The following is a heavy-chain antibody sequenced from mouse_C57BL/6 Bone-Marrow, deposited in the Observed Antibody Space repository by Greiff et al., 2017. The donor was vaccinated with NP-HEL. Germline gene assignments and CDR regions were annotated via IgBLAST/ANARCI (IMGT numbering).Heavy chain of an antibody. Sequence: EVQLVESGGGLVQPKGSLKLSCAASGFTFNTYAMHWVRQAPGKGLEWVARIRSKSSNYATYYADSVKDRFTISRDDAQSMLYLQMNNRKTEDTAMYYCVRDSSGSAWCAYWGQGTLVTVSA. CDR2: IRSKSSNYAT. D-gene: IGHD3-2*02. V-gene: IGHV10-3*01. J-gene: IGHJ3*01. CDR1: GFTFNTYA. CDR3: VRDSSGSAWCAY.